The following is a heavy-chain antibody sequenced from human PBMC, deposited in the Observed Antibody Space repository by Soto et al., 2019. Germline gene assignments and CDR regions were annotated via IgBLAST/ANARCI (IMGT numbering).Heavy chain of an antibody. CDR3: ARQDLYDILTGYYSDYMDV. J-gene: IGHJ6*03. CDR2: INSDGSST. D-gene: IGHD3-9*01. CDR1: GFTFSSYW. V-gene: IGHV3-74*01. Sequence: GGSLRLSCAASGFTFSSYWMHWVRQAPGKGLVWVSRINSDGSSTSYADSVKGRFTISRDNAKNTLYLQMNSLRAEDTAVYYCARQDLYDILTGYYSDYMDVWGKGTTVTVSS.